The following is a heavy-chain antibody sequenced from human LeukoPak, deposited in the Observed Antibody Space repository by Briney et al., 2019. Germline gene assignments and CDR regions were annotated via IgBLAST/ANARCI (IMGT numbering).Heavy chain of an antibody. CDR2: ISGSGDST. CDR1: GFTFSSYA. J-gene: IGHJ4*02. D-gene: IGHD4-17*01. Sequence: GGSLRLSCAASGFTFSSYAMSWVRQAPGKGLEWVATISGSGDSTYYAASVQGQITISRDNSKNTLFLQLNSLRPEDTAVYYCAKRARTTVTTLNSWGQGTLVTVSS. CDR3: AKRARTTVTTLNS. V-gene: IGHV3-23*01.